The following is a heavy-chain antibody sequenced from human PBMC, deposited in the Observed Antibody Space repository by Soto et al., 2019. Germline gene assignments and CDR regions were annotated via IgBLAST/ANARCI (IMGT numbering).Heavy chain of an antibody. J-gene: IGHJ4*02. CDR1: GFHFSTYS. Sequence: EVQLLDSGGGLVQTGGSLRLSCAASGFHFSTYSMSLVRQAPGTGLEWVSTISSGDSTYYADSVKGRFTISRDNSKDTLYLQMNSRRAEDKAGYYCAKGGDGYCSSTSCLYFFDYLGQGTPVTLSS. V-gene: IGHV3-23*01. CDR2: ISSGDST. D-gene: IGHD2-2*01. CDR3: AKGGDGYCSSTSCLYFFDY.